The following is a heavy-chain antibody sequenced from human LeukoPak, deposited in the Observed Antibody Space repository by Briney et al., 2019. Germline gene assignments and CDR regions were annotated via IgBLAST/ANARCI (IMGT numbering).Heavy chain of an antibody. D-gene: IGHD1-1*01. CDR1: GYTLTELS. Sequence: ASVKVSCKVSGYTLTELSMHWVRQAPGKGLEWMGGFDPEDGETMYAQRFQGRVTMTEDTSTDTAYMELSSLRSEDTSVYYCATVRGNYDASDIWGQGTMVTASS. V-gene: IGHV1-24*01. CDR2: FDPEDGET. CDR3: ATVRGNYDASDI. J-gene: IGHJ3*02.